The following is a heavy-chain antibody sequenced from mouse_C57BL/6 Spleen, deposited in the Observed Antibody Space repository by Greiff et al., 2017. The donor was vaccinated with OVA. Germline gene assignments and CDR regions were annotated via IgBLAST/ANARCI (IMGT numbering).Heavy chain of an antibody. D-gene: IGHD1-1*01. CDR3: AREGYYYGSSAWFAY. Sequence: VQLQQPGAELVKPGASVKLSCKASGYTFTSYWLHWVQQRPGRGLEWIGRLAPNSGGTKYNEKFKSKATLTVDKPSSTAYMQLSSLTSEDSAVYYCAREGYYYGSSAWFAYWGQGTLVTVSA. V-gene: IGHV1-72*01. CDR2: LAPNSGGT. CDR1: GYTFTSYW. J-gene: IGHJ3*01.